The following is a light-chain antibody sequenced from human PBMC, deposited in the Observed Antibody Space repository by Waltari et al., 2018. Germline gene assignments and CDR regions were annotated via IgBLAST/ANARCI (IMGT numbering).Light chain of an antibody. Sequence: DIQLTQSPSFLSASVGDSVTITCRASQALTTYLAWYQQKPGKAPKLLIYGVSTLQSGVPSRFSGSGSGADFTLTINSLQPEDFAIYYCQQLNTYPPTFGQGTRLEIK. J-gene: IGKJ5*01. CDR3: QQLNTYPPT. CDR1: QALTTY. CDR2: GVS. V-gene: IGKV1-9*01.